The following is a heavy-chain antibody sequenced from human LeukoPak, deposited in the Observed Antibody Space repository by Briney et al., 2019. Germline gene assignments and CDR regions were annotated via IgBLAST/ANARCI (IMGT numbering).Heavy chain of an antibody. CDR3: LRGDRRDY. V-gene: IGHV3-7*01. CDR2: IKQDGSEK. J-gene: IGHJ4*02. Sequence: GGSLRLSCAASGFNSYWMSWVRQAPGKGLEWVANIKQDGSEKYYVDSVKGRFIISRDNAKDSLYLQMNSLRVEDTAVYYCLRGDRRDYWGQGTLVTVSS. CDR1: GFNSYW.